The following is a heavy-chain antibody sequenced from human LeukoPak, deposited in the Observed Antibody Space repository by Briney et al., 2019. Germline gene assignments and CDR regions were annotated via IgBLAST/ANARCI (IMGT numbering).Heavy chain of an antibody. CDR3: ARDGLELISAFGI. Sequence: SETLSLTCTVSGGSISSGSYYWSWIRQPPGKGLEWIGEINHSGSTYYNPSLKSRVTISVDTSKNQFSLKLSSVTAADTAVYYCARDGLELISAFGIWGQGTMVTVSS. V-gene: IGHV4-39*07. J-gene: IGHJ3*02. CDR1: GGSISSGSYY. D-gene: IGHD3/OR15-3a*01. CDR2: INHSGST.